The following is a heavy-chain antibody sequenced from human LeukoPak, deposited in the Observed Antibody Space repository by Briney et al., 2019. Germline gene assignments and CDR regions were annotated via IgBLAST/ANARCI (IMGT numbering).Heavy chain of an antibody. J-gene: IGHJ4*02. V-gene: IGHV1-18*01. Sequence: ASVKVSCKTYGYTFTIHAISWVRQAPGQGLEWMGWISTFNGDTHYAQNFQGRVTLTTDTSTSTAYMELRSLRSDDTAVYYCARSGTSCSFDYWGQGTLVTVSS. CDR2: ISTFNGDT. D-gene: IGHD2-2*01. CDR3: ARSGTSCSFDY. CDR1: GYTFTIHA.